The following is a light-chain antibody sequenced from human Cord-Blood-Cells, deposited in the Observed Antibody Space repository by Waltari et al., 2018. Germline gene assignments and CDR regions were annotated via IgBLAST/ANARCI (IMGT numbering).Light chain of an antibody. Sequence: EIVMTQSPATLSVSPGERVPLSCRASQSVSSNLAWYQQKPGQAPRLLIYGASTRATGIPARFSGSGSGTEFTLTISSLQSEDFAVYYCQQYNNWPPLTFGGGTKVEIK. CDR3: QQYNNWPPLT. CDR1: QSVSSN. CDR2: GAS. V-gene: IGKV3-15*01. J-gene: IGKJ4*01.